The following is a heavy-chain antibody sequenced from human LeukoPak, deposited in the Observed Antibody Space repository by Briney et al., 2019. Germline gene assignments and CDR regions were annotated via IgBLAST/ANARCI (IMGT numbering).Heavy chain of an antibody. CDR2: IYTSAST. CDR3: ATGDGYNSFDY. V-gene: IGHV4-4*07. Sequence: TLSLTSTVSRGSFRSYYWSCVRQPAGKGLEWIGRIYTSASTNYTSSLKSRVTMSVDTSKNQVSLNLSSVTAADTGVYYSATGDGYNSFDYWGQGTLVTVSS. J-gene: IGHJ4*02. CDR1: RGSFRSYY. D-gene: IGHD5-24*01.